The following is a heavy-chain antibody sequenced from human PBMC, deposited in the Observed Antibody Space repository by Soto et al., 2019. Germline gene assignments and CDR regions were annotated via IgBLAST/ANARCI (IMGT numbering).Heavy chain of an antibody. V-gene: IGHV3-33*01. CDR3: ARADYYYDSSGYRGFDY. J-gene: IGHJ4*02. Sequence: GGSLRLSCAASGFTFSSYGMHWVRQAPGKGLEWVAVIWYDGSNKYYADSVKDRFTISRDNSKNTLYLQMNSLRAEDTAVYYCARADYYYDSSGYRGFDYWGQGTLVTVPQ. D-gene: IGHD3-22*01. CDR2: IWYDGSNK. CDR1: GFTFSSYG.